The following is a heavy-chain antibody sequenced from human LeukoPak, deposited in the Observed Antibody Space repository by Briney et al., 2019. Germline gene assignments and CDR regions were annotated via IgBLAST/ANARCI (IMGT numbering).Heavy chain of an antibody. CDR3: TTSYYDSSGFRA. D-gene: IGHD3-22*01. V-gene: IGHV3-15*01. Sequence: PGGSLRLSYAASGFSLNNAWMSWVRQAPGKGLEWVGRIKSKTDGETIDYAAPVRGRSTISRDDSKNMVYLVMNNLKTEDTAVYYCTTSYYDSSGFRAWGQGTLVTVSS. CDR1: GFSLNNAW. CDR2: IKSKTDGETI. J-gene: IGHJ4*02.